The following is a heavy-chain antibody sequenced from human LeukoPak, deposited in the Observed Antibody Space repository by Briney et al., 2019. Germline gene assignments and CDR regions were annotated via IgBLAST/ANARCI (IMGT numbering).Heavy chain of an antibody. CDR2: IYTSGST. CDR1: GGSINSGSYY. V-gene: IGHV4-61*02. D-gene: IGHD3-10*01. J-gene: IGHJ4*02. CDR3: ASQHYYGSGSYYNFDY. Sequence: PSETLSLTCTVSGGSINSGSYYWSWIRQPAGKGLEWIGRIYTSGSTNYTPSLKSRVLISLDTSKNQFSLRLSSVTAADTAVYYCASQHYYGSGSYYNFDYWGQGTLVTLSS.